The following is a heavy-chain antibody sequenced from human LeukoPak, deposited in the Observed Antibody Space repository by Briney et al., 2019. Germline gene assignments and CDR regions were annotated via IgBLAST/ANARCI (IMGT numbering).Heavy chain of an antibody. CDR2: IYMSGST. D-gene: IGHD6-19*01. J-gene: IGHJ4*02. Sequence: SETLSLTCTVSGGPISSGSYYWNWIRQPAGKGLEWVGRIYMSGSTNYNPSLKSRATISVDTSKNQFSLKLSSVTAADTAVYYCTRDRGQWLVDYWGQGTLVTVSS. CDR3: TRDRGQWLVDY. V-gene: IGHV4-61*02. CDR1: GGPISSGSYY.